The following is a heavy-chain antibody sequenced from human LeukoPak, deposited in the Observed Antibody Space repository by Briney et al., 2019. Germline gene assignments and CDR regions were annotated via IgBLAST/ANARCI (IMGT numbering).Heavy chain of an antibody. CDR3: AKVGWFGELFIIGAYGMDV. D-gene: IGHD3-10*01. V-gene: IGHV3-23*01. CDR2: ISGSGGST. CDR1: GFTFSSYA. Sequence: PGGSLRLSCAASGFTFSSYAMSWVRQAPGKGLEWVSAISGSGGSTYYADSVKGRFTISRDNSKNTLYLQMNSLRAEDTAVYYCAKVGWFGELFIIGAYGMDVWGQGTTVTVSS. J-gene: IGHJ6*02.